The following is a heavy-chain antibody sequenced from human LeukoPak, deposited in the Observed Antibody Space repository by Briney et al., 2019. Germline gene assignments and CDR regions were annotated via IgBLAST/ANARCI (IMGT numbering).Heavy chain of an antibody. CDR1: GGSISSSSYY. CDR3: ARAYCGGDCYLNWFDP. J-gene: IGHJ5*02. CDR2: IYYSGRT. Sequence: PSETLSLTCTVSGGSISSSSYYWGWIRQPPGKGLEWIGSIYYSGRTYYNPSLTSRVTISVDPSKNQFSLKLSSVTAADTAVYYCARAYCGGDCYLNWFDPWGQGTLVTVSS. V-gene: IGHV4-39*01. D-gene: IGHD2-21*01.